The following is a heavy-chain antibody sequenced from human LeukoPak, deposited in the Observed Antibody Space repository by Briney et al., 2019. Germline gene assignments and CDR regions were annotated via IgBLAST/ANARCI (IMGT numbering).Heavy chain of an antibody. CDR2: INHSGST. Sequence: SKTLSLTCAVYGGSFSGYYWSWIRQPPGKGLEWIGEINHSGSTNYNPSLKSRVTISVDTSKNQFSLKLSSVTAADTAVYFCARDRWYDASGSYRTENSFDSWGQGTLVTVSS. CDR1: GGSFSGYY. J-gene: IGHJ4*02. V-gene: IGHV4-34*01. D-gene: IGHD3-3*01. CDR3: ARDRWYDASGSYRTENSFDS.